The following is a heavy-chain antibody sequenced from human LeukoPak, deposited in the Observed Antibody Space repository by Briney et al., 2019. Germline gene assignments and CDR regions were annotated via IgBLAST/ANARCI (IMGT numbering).Heavy chain of an antibody. V-gene: IGHV3-23*01. J-gene: IGHJ4*02. CDR3: AKFLYYGSGSYYNAAPFDY. CDR2: ISGSGGST. D-gene: IGHD3-10*01. Sequence: PGGSLRLSCAASGFTFSSYAMSWVRQAPGKGLEWVSAISGSGGSTYYADSVKGRFTISRDNSKNTLYLQMNSLRAEDTAVYYCAKFLYYGSGSYYNAAPFDYWGQGTLVTVSS. CDR1: GFTFSSYA.